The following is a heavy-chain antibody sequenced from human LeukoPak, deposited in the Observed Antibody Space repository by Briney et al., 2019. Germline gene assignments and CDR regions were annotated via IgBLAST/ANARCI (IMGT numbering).Heavy chain of an antibody. CDR2: IYYSGST. CDR3: ARNPGGRREHIVVVPAAIVQPRKNWFDP. Sequence: SETLSLTCTVSGGSISSSSYYWGWIRQPPGKGLEWIGSIYYSGSTYYNPPLKSRVNISVDTSKNQFSLKLSSVTAADTAVYYCARNPGGRREHIVVVPAAIVQPRKNWFDPWGQGTLVTVSS. V-gene: IGHV4-39*07. J-gene: IGHJ5*02. D-gene: IGHD2-2*01. CDR1: GGSISSSSYY.